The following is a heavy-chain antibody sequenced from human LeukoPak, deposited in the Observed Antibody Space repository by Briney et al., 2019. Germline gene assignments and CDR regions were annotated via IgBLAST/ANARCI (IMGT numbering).Heavy chain of an antibody. CDR1: GYTFTGYY. V-gene: IGHV1-2*02. Sequence: ASVKVSCKASGYTFTGYYMHWVRQAPGQGLEWMGWINPNSGGTNYAQKFQGRVTMTRDTSISTAYMELSRLRSDDTAVYYCRYCSSASCYNDAFGIWGQGTMVTVSS. CDR2: INPNSGGT. J-gene: IGHJ3*02. CDR3: RYCSSASCYNDAFGI. D-gene: IGHD2-2*02.